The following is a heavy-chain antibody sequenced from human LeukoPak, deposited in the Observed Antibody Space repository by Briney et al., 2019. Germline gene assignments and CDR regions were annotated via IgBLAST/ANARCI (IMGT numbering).Heavy chain of an antibody. D-gene: IGHD5-12*01. J-gene: IGHJ4*02. CDR1: GFTFSSYA. V-gene: IGHV3-23*01. CDR2: NSGSGGST. CDR3: AKPPRGYVGY. Sequence: GGSLRLSCGASGFTFSSYAMSWVRQAPRKGLEWVSANSGSGGSTYYADSVKGRFTISRDNSKNTLYLQMNSLRAEDTAVYYCAKPPRGYVGYWGQGTLVTVSS.